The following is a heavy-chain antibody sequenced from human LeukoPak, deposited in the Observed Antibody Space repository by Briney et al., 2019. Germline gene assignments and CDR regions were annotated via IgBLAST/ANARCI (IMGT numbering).Heavy chain of an antibody. CDR1: GFTFSSYG. Sequence: GGSLRLSCAASGFTFSSYGMHWVRPAPGKGLEWVAFIRYDGSNKYYADSVKGRFTISRDNSKNTLYLQMNSLRAEDTAVYYCAKDLSSSSSLGRPYWGQGTLVTVSS. V-gene: IGHV3-30*02. CDR2: IRYDGSNK. D-gene: IGHD6-6*01. CDR3: AKDLSSSSSLGRPY. J-gene: IGHJ4*02.